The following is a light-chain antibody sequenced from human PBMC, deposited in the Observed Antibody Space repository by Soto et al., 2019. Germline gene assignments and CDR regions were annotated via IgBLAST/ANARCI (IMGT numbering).Light chain of an antibody. CDR1: YSDVGGYKH. J-gene: IGLJ1*01. CDR2: DAT. Sequence: QSALTQPASVSASPGQSITISCIGSYSDVGGYKHVAWYQQYPGKAPKLIIYDATSRPSGISSHFSGSKSGNTASLTISGLQADDEADYYCSSYTSSTTLYVFGTGTKVTVL. CDR3: SSYTSSTTLYV. V-gene: IGLV2-14*01.